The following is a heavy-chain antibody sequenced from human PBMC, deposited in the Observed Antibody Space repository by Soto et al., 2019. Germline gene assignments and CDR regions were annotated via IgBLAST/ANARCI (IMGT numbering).Heavy chain of an antibody. CDR2: TYYRSKWYN. CDR3: ARDPIAYCGGDCYLGFDY. Sequence: SQTLSLTCAISGDSVSSNSAAWNWIRQSPSRGLEWLGRTYYRSKWYNDYAVSVKSRITINPDTSKNQFSLQLNSVTPEDTAVYYCARDPIAYCGGDCYLGFDYWGQGTLVTVS. J-gene: IGHJ4*02. D-gene: IGHD2-21*02. CDR1: GDSVSSNSAA. V-gene: IGHV6-1*01.